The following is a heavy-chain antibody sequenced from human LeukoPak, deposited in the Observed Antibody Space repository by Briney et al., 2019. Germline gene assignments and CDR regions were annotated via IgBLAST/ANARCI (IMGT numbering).Heavy chain of an antibody. V-gene: IGHV3-48*01. Sequence: GGSLRLSCAASGFTFSTYSMNWVRQAPGKGLEWVSYISSSRTTTFYTDSVKGRFTISRDNAKNSLYLQMNSLRAEDTAVYYCAPRNSPVGAWGQGTLVTVSS. CDR3: APRNSPVGA. CDR2: ISSSRTTT. CDR1: GFTFSTYS. D-gene: IGHD1-26*01. J-gene: IGHJ4*02.